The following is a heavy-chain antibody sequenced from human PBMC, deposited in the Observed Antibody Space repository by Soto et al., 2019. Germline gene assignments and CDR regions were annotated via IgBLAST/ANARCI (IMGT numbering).Heavy chain of an antibody. V-gene: IGHV1-3*01. J-gene: IGHJ4*02. CDR2: INAGNGYT. CDR1: GYTFTSYS. Sequence: QVQLVQSGAEVKKPGASVKVSCKPSGYTFTSYSMHRVRQAPGQGLECLGWINAGNGYTKYSPKFQGRVTITRDTTASTAYMELSSLRCEDTAIYYCARLHDSWGQGTLVTVSS. CDR3: ARLHDS.